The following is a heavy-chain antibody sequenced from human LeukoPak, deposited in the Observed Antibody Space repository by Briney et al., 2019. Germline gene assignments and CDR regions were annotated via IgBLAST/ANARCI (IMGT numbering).Heavy chain of an antibody. CDR2: LNLDGSDK. CDR1: GFTFSESW. J-gene: IGHJ4*02. CDR3: AKGKRYPDY. Sequence: GGSLRLSCVVSGFTFSESWMSWVRQAPGKGLGWVASLNLDGSDKYYVDSVKGRFTISRDNAKDSLYLQMDSLRVEDTAVYYCAKGKRYPDYWGQGTLVTVSS. V-gene: IGHV3-7*03. D-gene: IGHD1-1*01.